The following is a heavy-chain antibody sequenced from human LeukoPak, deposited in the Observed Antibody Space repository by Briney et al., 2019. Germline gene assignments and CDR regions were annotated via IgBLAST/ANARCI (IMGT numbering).Heavy chain of an antibody. CDR1: GYTFTSYD. CDR3: AREWELRENDY. Sequence: ASVKVSCKASGYTFTSYDINWVRQATGQGLEWMGWMNPNSGNTGYAQKFQGRVTMTRDTSISTAYMELSRLRSDDTAVYYCAREWELRENDYWGQGTLVTVSS. J-gene: IGHJ4*02. CDR2: MNPNSGNT. V-gene: IGHV1-8*01. D-gene: IGHD1-26*01.